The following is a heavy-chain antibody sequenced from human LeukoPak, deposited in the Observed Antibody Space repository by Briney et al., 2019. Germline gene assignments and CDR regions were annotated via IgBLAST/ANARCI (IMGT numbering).Heavy chain of an antibody. Sequence: GGSLRLSCASSGFTFSVYYMSCIRQAPGKGLEWGSYISSSGSTIYYADSVKSRFTISRDNAKHSLYLQMNSLRAEDTAVCYCARGAGIVGATTVAFDIWGQGTMVTVSS. CDR3: ARGAGIVGATTVAFDI. J-gene: IGHJ3*02. CDR2: ISSSGSTI. CDR1: GFTFSVYY. D-gene: IGHD1-26*01. V-gene: IGHV3-11*04.